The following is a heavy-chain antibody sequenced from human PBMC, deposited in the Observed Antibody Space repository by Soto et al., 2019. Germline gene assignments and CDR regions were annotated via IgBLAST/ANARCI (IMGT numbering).Heavy chain of an antibody. Sequence: GASVKVSCKASGYTFTGYYMHWVRQAPGQGLEWMGWINPNSGGTNYAQKFQGWVTMTRDTSISTAYMELSRLRSDDTAVYYCARERGPHSSSWFIRYNWFDPWGQGTLVTVSS. D-gene: IGHD6-13*01. V-gene: IGHV1-2*04. CDR3: ARERGPHSSSWFIRYNWFDP. CDR1: GYTFTGYY. CDR2: INPNSGGT. J-gene: IGHJ5*02.